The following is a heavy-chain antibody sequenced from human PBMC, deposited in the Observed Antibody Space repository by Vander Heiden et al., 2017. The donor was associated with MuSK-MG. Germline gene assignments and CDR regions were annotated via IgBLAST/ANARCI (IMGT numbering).Heavy chain of an antibody. CDR1: GGSFSCYY. Sequence: QVQLQQWGAGLLKPSETLSLTCAVYGGSFSCYYWSWIRQPPGKGLEWIGEINHSGSTNYNPSLKSRVTISVDTSKNQFSLKLSSVTAADTAVYYCARGGIAARPYYYYYYMDVWGKGTTVTVSS. V-gene: IGHV4-34*01. D-gene: IGHD6-6*01. J-gene: IGHJ6*03. CDR3: ARGGIAARPYYYYYYMDV. CDR2: INHSGST.